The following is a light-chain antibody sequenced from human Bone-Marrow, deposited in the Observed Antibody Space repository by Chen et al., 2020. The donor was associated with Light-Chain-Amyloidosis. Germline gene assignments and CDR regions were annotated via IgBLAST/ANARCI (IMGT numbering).Light chain of an antibody. V-gene: IGLV2-23*01. Sequence: QSALTQPASVSGFPGQSIPIPCTGTNNDVGGHAFVSWYQRHPGKAPKFLIYEDTERASGVSNRFSGSKSGNTASLTISGLQAEDEADYYCSSFAAGSTWVFGGGTSLTVL. CDR2: EDT. CDR3: SSFAAGSTWV. J-gene: IGLJ3*02. CDR1: NNDVGGHAF.